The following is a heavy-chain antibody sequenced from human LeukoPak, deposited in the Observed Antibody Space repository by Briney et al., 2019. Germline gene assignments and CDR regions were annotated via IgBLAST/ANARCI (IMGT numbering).Heavy chain of an antibody. CDR1: GGSITFGNYY. Sequence: SETLSLTCTVSGGSITFGNYYWTWIRQPAGKGLEWIGRIYNTGLTDDNPSLKSRVTISLDRSTNQFSLKLTSATAADTAVYYCASGFRGQLGYFDYWGQGTLVTVSS. J-gene: IGHJ4*02. CDR2: IYNTGLT. CDR3: ASGFRGQLGYFDY. V-gene: IGHV4-61*02. D-gene: IGHD1-1*01.